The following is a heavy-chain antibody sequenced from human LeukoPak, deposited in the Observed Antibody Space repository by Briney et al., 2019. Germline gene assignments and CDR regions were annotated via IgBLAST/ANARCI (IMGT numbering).Heavy chain of an antibody. J-gene: IGHJ4*02. CDR1: GASISSYY. V-gene: IGHV4-4*07. D-gene: IGHD3-10*01. CDR2: IYNSGST. CDR3: ARAIWYGSGTTAFDS. Sequence: PSETLSLTCTVSGASISSYYWSWIRQPAGKGLEWIGRIYNSGSTNYNTNYNPSLSSRATMSVDTSKKQFSLMLHSVTAADTAVYFCARAIWYGSGTTAFDSWGQGTLVIVS.